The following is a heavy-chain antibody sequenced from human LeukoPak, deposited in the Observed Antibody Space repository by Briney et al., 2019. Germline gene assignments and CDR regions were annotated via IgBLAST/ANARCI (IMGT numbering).Heavy chain of an antibody. V-gene: IGHV5-51*01. J-gene: IGHJ4*02. CDR3: ARPPGEQQLVPFDY. Sequence: GESLKISCKASGYNFISYWIAWVRQMPGKGLEWVGTIYPGDSDPRYSPSFQGQVTISADKSISTAYLQWSSLKASDTAMYYCARPPGEQQLVPFDYWGQGTLVTVSS. D-gene: IGHD6-13*01. CDR2: IYPGDSDP. CDR1: GYNFISYW.